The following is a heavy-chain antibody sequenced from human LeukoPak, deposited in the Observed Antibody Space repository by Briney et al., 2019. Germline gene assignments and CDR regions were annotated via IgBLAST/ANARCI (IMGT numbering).Heavy chain of an antibody. Sequence: ASVKVSCKASGYTFTSYGISWVRQAPGQGLEWMGRIIPILGIANYAQKFQGRVTITADKSTSTAYMELSSLRSEDTAVYYCAGKGSGWYLGYWGQGTLVTVSS. J-gene: IGHJ4*02. CDR2: IIPILGIA. V-gene: IGHV1-69*04. D-gene: IGHD6-19*01. CDR3: AGKGSGWYLGY. CDR1: GYTFTSYG.